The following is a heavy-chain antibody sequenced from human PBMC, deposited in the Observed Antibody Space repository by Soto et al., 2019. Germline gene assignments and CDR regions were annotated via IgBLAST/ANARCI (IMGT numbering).Heavy chain of an antibody. D-gene: IGHD3-10*01. CDR2: IYYSGST. V-gene: IGHV4-59*08. J-gene: IGHJ4*02. CDR3: ARGRAKERITMVRGVNTLAFDY. CDR1: GGSISSYY. Sequence: SETLSLTCTVSGGSISSYYWSWIRQPPGKGLEWIGYIYYSGSTNYNPSLKSRVTISVDTSKNQFSLKLSSVTAADTAVYYGARGRAKERITMVRGVNTLAFDYWGQGTLVTVSS.